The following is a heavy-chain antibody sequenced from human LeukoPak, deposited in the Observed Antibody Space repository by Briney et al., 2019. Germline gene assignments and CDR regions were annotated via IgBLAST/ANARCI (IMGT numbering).Heavy chain of an antibody. V-gene: IGHV4-59*12. J-gene: IGHJ5*02. CDR1: GGSISSYY. CDR3: ASDSRSNWFYH. CDR2: IYYSGST. Sequence: TSETLSLTCTVSGGSISSYYWSWIRQPPGKGLEWIGYIYYSGSTNYNPSLKSRVTISVDTSKNQFSLKLSSVTAADTAVYYCASDSRSNWFYHWGQGTLVTVSS.